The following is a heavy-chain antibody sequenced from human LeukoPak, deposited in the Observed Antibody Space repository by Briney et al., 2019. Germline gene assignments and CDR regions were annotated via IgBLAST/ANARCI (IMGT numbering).Heavy chain of an antibody. CDR1: GFMFTNYF. CDR3: ATDRGWRTSGYYLYYFEY. V-gene: IGHV3-7*01. J-gene: IGHJ4*02. D-gene: IGHD3-3*01. CDR2: IRHDGSEK. Sequence: QPGGSLRLSCAASGFMFTNYFMSWVRQAPGKGLEWVANIRHDGSEKYYVDSVRGRFTISRDNTMNSLYLQMSSLRAEDTAVYYCATDRGWRTSGYYLYYFEYWGQGTLVTYSS.